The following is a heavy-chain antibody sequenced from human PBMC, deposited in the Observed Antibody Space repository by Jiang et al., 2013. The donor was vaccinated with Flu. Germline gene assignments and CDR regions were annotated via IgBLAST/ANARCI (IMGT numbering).Heavy chain of an antibody. Sequence: ETLSLTCTVSGGSISSYYWSWIRQPPGKGLEWIGYIYYSGSTNYNPSLKSRVTISVDTSKNQFSLKLSSVTAADTAVYYCARSPMTTVTTRLQTPYFDYWGQGTLVTVSS. CDR1: GGSISSYY. J-gene: IGHJ4*02. CDR3: ARSPMTTVTTRLQTPYFDY. CDR2: IYYSGST. V-gene: IGHV4-59*01. D-gene: IGHD4-17*01.